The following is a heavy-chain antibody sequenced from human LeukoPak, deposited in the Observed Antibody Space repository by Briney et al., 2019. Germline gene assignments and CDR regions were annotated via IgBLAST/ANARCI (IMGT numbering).Heavy chain of an antibody. Sequence: ASVTVSCKVSGYTLTELSMHWVRQAPGKGLEWMGGFYPEDGETIYAQKFQGRVTMTEDTSTDTAYMELSRLRSEDTAVYYCATGRYCSSTSCYARYNWFDPWGQGTLVIVSS. CDR1: GYTLTELS. V-gene: IGHV1-24*01. CDR3: ATGRYCSSTSCYARYNWFDP. D-gene: IGHD2-2*01. J-gene: IGHJ5*02. CDR2: FYPEDGET.